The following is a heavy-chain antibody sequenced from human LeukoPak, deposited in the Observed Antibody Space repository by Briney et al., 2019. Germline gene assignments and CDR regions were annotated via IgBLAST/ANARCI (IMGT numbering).Heavy chain of an antibody. V-gene: IGHV1-8*01. D-gene: IGHD2-2*02. CDR3: ARGSHWLVVPAAILDYYGMDV. CDR2: MNPNSGNT. Sequence: ASVKVSCKASGYTFTSYDINWVRQAPGQGLEWMGWMNPNSGNTGYAQKFQGRVTMTRNTSISTAYMELSSLRSEDTAVYYCARGSHWLVVPAAILDYYGMDVWGQGTTVTVSS. J-gene: IGHJ6*02. CDR1: GYTFTSYD.